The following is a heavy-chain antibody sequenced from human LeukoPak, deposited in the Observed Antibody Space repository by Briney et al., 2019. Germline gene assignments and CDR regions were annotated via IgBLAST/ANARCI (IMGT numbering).Heavy chain of an antibody. CDR2: IYHSGST. V-gene: IGHV4-38-2*01. D-gene: IGHD5-18*01. Sequence: PSETLSLTCAVYGGSFSGYYWGWIRQPPGKGLEWIASIYHSGSTYYNPSLKSRVTISVDTSKNQFSLNLRSVTAADTAVYYCARVVYTAMDNLDYWGQGTLVTVSS. CDR1: GGSFSGYY. CDR3: ARVVYTAMDNLDY. J-gene: IGHJ4*02.